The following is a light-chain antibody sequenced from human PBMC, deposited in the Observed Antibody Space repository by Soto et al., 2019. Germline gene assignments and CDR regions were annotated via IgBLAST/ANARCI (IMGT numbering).Light chain of an antibody. J-gene: IGKJ4*01. CDR2: GAS. V-gene: IGKV3-20*01. CDR3: HQYDSSPLT. CDR1: QSVSSSY. Sequence: EIVLTQSPGTLSLSPGERATLSCRASQSVSSSYLAWYQQKPGQAPRLLIYGASSRATGIPDRFSGSGYGTEFTLTISRLEPEDFAVYYCHQYDSSPLTFGGGTKVEIK.